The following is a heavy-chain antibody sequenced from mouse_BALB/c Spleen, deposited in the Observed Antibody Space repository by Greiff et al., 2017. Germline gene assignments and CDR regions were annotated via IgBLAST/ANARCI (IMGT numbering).Heavy chain of an antibody. D-gene: IGHD3-1*01. CDR2: IRNKANGYTT. J-gene: IGHJ4*01. Sequence: EVQRVESGGGLVQPGGSLRLSCATSGFTFTDYYMSWVRQPPGKALEWLGFIRNKANGYTTEYSASVKGRFTISRDNSQSILYLQMNTLRAEDSATYYCARASGYYAMDYWGQGTSVTVSS. CDR1: GFTFTDYY. V-gene: IGHV7-3*02. CDR3: ARASGYYAMDY.